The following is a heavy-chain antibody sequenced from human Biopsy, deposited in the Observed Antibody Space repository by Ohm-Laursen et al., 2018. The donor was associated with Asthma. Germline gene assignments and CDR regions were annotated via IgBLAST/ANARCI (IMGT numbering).Heavy chain of an antibody. D-gene: IGHD2-2*01. V-gene: IGHV1-69*06. CDR3: ARKAGSCISRTCYSLDF. Sequence: GASVKVSCNSLGGTFNTYVIGWVRQAPGQGLEWMGGINSVFGTTTYPQKFQDRVTITADSSTSTVYMELSSLRSEDTAVYYCARKAGSCISRTCYSLDFWGQGTLVTDSS. CDR1: GGTFNTYV. J-gene: IGHJ4*02. CDR2: INSVFGTT.